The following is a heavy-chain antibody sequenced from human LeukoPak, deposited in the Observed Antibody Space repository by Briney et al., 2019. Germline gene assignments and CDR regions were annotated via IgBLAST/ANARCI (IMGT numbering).Heavy chain of an antibody. V-gene: IGHV3-21*01. D-gene: IGHD3-3*01. CDR1: GFTFSSYS. CDR3: ARASYYDFWSGYYPNFYYYYGMDV. CDR2: ISSSSSYI. J-gene: IGHJ6*02. Sequence: GGSLRLSCAASGFTFSSYSMNWVRQAPGKGLEWVSSISSSSSYIYYADSVKGRFTISRDNAKNSPYLQMNSLRAEDTAVYYCARASYYDFWSGYYPNFYYYYGMDVWGQGTTVTVSS.